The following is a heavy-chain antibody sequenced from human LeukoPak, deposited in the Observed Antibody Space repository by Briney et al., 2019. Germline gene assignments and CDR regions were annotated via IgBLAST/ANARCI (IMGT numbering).Heavy chain of an antibody. CDR2: ISGSGGST. J-gene: IGHJ6*03. Sequence: PGGSLRLSCTVSGFTVSSNSMSWVRQAPGKGLEWVSAISGSGGSTYADSVKGRFTISRDNSKNTLYLQMNSLRAEDTAVYYCAKDLVDRIQLWLWYYYYMDVWGKGTTVTVSS. D-gene: IGHD5-18*01. CDR3: AKDLVDRIQLWLWYYYYMDV. CDR1: GFTVSSNS. V-gene: IGHV3-23*01.